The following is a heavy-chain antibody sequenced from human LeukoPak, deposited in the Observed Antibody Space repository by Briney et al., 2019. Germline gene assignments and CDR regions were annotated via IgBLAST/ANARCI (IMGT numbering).Heavy chain of an antibody. D-gene: IGHD4-17*01. CDR3: AREGGTTVKITFDY. V-gene: IGHV3-48*03. CDR2: ISSSGSTI. J-gene: IGHJ4*02. CDR1: GFTFSSYE. Sequence: LPGGSLRLSCAASGFTFSSYEMNWVRQAPGTGLEWVSYISSSGSTIYYADSVKGRFTISRDNAKNSLYLQMNSLRDEDTAVYYCAREGGTTVKITFDYWGQGTLVTVSS.